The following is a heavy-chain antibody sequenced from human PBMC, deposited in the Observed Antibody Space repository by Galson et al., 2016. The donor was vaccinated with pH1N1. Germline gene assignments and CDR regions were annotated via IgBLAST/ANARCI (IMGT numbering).Heavy chain of an antibody. CDR2: IYWDDDK. CDR3: AHSVYEYYWGNYRGNYFGY. D-gene: IGHD3-16*02. J-gene: IGHJ4*02. Sequence: PALVKPTQTLTLTCTFSGFSLSTSGVGVGWIRQPPGKALEWLALIYWDDDKRYSSSLKSRLTITKDTSTNQVVLTMTNMDPVDAATYYCAHSVYEYYWGNYRGNYFGYWGQGTLVTV. CDR1: GFSLSTSGVG. V-gene: IGHV2-5*02.